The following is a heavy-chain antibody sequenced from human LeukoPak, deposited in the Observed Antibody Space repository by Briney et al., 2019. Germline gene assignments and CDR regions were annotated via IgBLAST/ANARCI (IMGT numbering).Heavy chain of an antibody. D-gene: IGHD3-16*01. J-gene: IGHJ3*02. CDR2: ISGSGGST. CDR3: AKDYHLSGGVGDDAFDI. CDR1: GFTFSSYA. V-gene: IGHV3-23*01. Sequence: GGSLRLSCAASGFTFSSYAMSWVRQAPGKGLEWVSAISGSGGSTYYADSVKGRFTISRDNSKNTLYLQMNSLRAEDTAVYYCAKDYHLSGGVGDDAFDIWGQGTMVTVSS.